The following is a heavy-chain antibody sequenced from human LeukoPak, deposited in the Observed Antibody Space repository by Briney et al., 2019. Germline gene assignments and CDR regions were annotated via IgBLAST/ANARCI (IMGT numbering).Heavy chain of an antibody. J-gene: IGHJ4*02. D-gene: IGHD3-22*01. CDR1: SDSISSYY. CDR3: ARVMFRAYSSGYYFFDY. V-gene: IGHV4-59*01. CDR2: IYYSGGT. Sequence: SETLSLTCTVSSDSISSYYWSWIRQPPGKGLEWIGYIYYSGGTNYNPSLKSRVTISVDTSKNQFSLKLSSVTAADTALYYCARVMFRAYSSGYYFFDYWGQGTLVTASS.